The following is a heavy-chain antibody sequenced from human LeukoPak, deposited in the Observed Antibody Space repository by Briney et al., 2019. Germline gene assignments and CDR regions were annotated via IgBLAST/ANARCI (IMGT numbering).Heavy chain of an antibody. J-gene: IGHJ6*02. CDR2: T. CDR3: ARVFGNYQEAMDV. CDR1: GDSVIIDDYF. Sequence: PSETLSLTCIVSGDSVIIDDYFWGWVRQPPGKALEWLGSTYRIPPLKSRVTISVDTSRNQFSLRLSSVTAADTAVYFCARVFGNYQEAMDVWGQGTTVTVSS. D-gene: IGHD3-3*01. V-gene: IGHV4-39*07.